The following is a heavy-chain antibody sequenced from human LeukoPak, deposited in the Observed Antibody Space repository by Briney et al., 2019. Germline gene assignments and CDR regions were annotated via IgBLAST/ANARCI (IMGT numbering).Heavy chain of an antibody. D-gene: IGHD1-26*01. V-gene: IGHV4-39*07. CDR3: ARLYSGSDY. J-gene: IGHJ4*02. CDR1: GGSISTSNYY. Sequence: SETLSLTCTVSGGSISTSNYYWGWIRQPPGKGLEWIGNIFYSGSTYYSPSLKSRVTISLDTSRNQFSLKLSSVTAADTAVYYCARLYSGSDYWGQGTLVTVSS. CDR2: IFYSGST.